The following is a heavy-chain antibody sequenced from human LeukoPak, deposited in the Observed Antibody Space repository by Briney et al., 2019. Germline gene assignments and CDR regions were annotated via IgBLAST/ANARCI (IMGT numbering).Heavy chain of an antibody. CDR2: IKRDGSST. V-gene: IGHV3-74*01. CDR3: ARAGNGVYYNWFDP. CDR1: GFTFSSYW. J-gene: IGHJ5*02. D-gene: IGHD4-17*01. Sequence: PGGSLRLSCAASGFTFSSYWMHWVRQAPGKGLVWVSRIKRDGSSTTYADSVKGRFIISRNNAKNTLYLQVNSLRAEDTAVYFCARAGNGVYYNWFDPWGQGTLVTVSS.